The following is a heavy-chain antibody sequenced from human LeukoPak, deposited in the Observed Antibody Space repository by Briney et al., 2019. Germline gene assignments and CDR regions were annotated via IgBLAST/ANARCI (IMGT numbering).Heavy chain of an antibody. V-gene: IGHV4-30-4*01. D-gene: IGHD2-15*01. Sequence: SETLSLTCTVSGASIRSGDYYWSWIHQPPGKGLEWIGYIYDSGSTYYNPSLKSRITISVDTSENRFPLKLSSVTATDTAVYYCARDCSGGSCYGAFDIWGQGTMVTVSS. CDR3: ARDCSGGSCYGAFDI. CDR1: GASIRSGDYY. J-gene: IGHJ3*02. CDR2: IYDSGST.